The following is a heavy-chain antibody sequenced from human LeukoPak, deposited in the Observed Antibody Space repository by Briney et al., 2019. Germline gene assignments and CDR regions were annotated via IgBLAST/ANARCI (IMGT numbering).Heavy chain of an antibody. CDR1: GFTFNNYG. CDR3: ARDIELST. Sequence: GGSLRLSCAASGFTFNNYGIHWVRQAPGKGLEWVALIWYDGSNKYYADSVKGRFTISRDNSKNTLFLQMNSLRVEDTAIYYCARDIELSTWGLGTLVTVSS. V-gene: IGHV3-33*01. J-gene: IGHJ3*01. D-gene: IGHD3-16*02. CDR2: IWYDGSNK.